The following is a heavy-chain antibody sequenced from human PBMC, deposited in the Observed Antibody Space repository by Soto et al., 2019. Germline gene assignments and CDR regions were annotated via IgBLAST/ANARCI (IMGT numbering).Heavy chain of an antibody. V-gene: IGHV3-73*02. CDR1: GFTFSGSA. J-gene: IGHJ4*02. Sequence: EVQLVESGGGLVQPGGSLKLSCAASGFTFSGSAMHWVRQASGKGLEWVGRIRSQANSYATAYAASVKGRFTISKDDSKNTAYLKINRLQNESTAVYYCFRGYSGSYSRVDDYLGQGTLVTVSS. CDR3: FRGYSGSYSRVDDY. CDR2: IRSQANSYAT. D-gene: IGHD1-26*01.